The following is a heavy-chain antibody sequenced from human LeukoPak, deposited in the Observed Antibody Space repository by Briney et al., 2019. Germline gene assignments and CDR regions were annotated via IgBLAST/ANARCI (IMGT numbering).Heavy chain of an antibody. CDR1: GYTFTSYD. CDR3: ARVYDYVWGSYRLTPYYYYYYMDV. CDR2: MNPNSGNT. J-gene: IGHJ6*03. Sequence: GASVKVSCKASGYTFTSYDINWVRQATGQGPEWMGWMNPNSGNTGYAQKFQGRVTMTRNTSISTAYMELSSLRSEDTAVYYCARVYDYVWGSYRLTPYYYYYYMDVWGKGTTVTVSS. V-gene: IGHV1-8*01. D-gene: IGHD3-16*02.